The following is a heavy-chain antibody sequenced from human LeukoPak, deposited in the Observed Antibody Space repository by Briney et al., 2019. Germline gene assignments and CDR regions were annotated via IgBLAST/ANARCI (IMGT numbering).Heavy chain of an antibody. V-gene: IGHV4-39*01. J-gene: IGHJ4*02. CDR3: ARHSIGATTDFDY. CDR1: GGSISSSSYY. CDR2: IYYSGST. D-gene: IGHD1-26*01. Sequence: SETLSLTCTVSGGSISSSSYYWGWIRQPPGKGLEWIGSIYYSGSTYYNPSLKSRVTISVDTPKNQFSLKLSSVTAADTAVYYCARHSIGATTDFDYWGQGTLVTVSS.